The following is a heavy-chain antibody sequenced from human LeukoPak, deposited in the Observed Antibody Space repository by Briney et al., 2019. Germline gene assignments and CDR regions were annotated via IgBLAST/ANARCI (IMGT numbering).Heavy chain of an antibody. J-gene: IGHJ4*02. Sequence: SETLSLTCTVPGASISSSSYYWGWIRQTPGKGLEWIGSIYYSGSTYYNPSLKSRVTISVDTSKNQFSLMLSFVTAADTAVYYCARDGRHYYGSGSFLSFDDWGQGILVTVSS. CDR1: GASISSSSYY. D-gene: IGHD3-10*01. V-gene: IGHV4-39*07. CDR3: ARDGRHYYGSGSFLSFDD. CDR2: IYYSGST.